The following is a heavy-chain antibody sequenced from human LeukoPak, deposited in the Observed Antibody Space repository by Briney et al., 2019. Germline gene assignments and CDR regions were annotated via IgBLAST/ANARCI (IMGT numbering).Heavy chain of an antibody. CDR1: GDTFTSYD. CDR2: MNPNSGKT. J-gene: IGHJ5*02. Sequence: ATVKVSCKSSGDTFTSYDINWVRQATGQGLGWMGWMNPNSGKTGYAQKFQGRVTMTRNTSISTAYMALSSLSSEDTAVYYCARGPSYVVTFGGVINWFDPWGQGTLVTVSS. V-gene: IGHV1-8*01. CDR3: ARGPSYVVTFGGVINWFDP. D-gene: IGHD3-16*01.